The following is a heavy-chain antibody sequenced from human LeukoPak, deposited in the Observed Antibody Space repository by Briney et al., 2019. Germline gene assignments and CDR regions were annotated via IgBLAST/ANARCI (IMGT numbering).Heavy chain of an antibody. CDR3: ARSAPGRLYYSSYWYFDL. D-gene: IGHD2/OR15-2a*01. J-gene: IGHJ2*01. CDR1: GYTFTSYG. CDR2: ISAYNGNT. Sequence: ASVKVSCKASGYTFTSYGISWVRQAPGQGLEWMGWISAYNGNTNYAQKLQGRVTMTTDTSTSTAYMELRSLRSDDTAVYYCARSAPGRLYYSSYWYFDLWGRGTLVTVPS. V-gene: IGHV1-18*01.